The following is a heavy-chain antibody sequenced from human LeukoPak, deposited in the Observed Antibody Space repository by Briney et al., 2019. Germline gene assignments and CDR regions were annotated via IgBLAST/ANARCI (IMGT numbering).Heavy chain of an antibody. CDR1: GFTFSSYA. D-gene: IGHD6-6*01. CDR3: AKEVAAGRKGIDY. J-gene: IGHJ4*02. CDR2: ITGSGGGT. V-gene: IGHV3-23*01. Sequence: GGSLRLSCAASGFTFSSYAMSWVRQAPGKGLEWVSGITGSGGGTYYADSVRGRFTISRDSSSSTLFLQMKSLRAEDTATYYCAKEVAAGRKGIDYWGQGILVTVSS.